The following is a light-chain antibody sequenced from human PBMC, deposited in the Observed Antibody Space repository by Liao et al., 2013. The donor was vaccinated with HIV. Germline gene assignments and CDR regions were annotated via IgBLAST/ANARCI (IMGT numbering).Light chain of an antibody. J-gene: IGLJ1*01. CDR2: YDT. CDR3: QSADSSATYIYV. CDR1: NIGRKT. Sequence: SYVLTQPPSVSVAPEETATITCGGDNIGRKTVHWYQQKPGQAPLLVIYYDTDRPSGVPERFSGSSSGTTVTLTISGVQAEDEADYYCQSADSSATYIYVFGTGTKVTVL. V-gene: IGLV3-21*01.